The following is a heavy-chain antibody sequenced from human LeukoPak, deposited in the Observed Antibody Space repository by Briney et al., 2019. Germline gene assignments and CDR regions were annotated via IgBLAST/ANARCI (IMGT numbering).Heavy chain of an antibody. CDR3: ARKPILYGSGSYRYYFDY. CDR2: IHYSGST. CDR1: GDSISSSSYY. Sequence: SETLSLTCTVPGDSISSSSYYWGWIRQPPGKRLEWFASIHYSGSTYYNPSLKSRVTISVDTSKNQFSLKLSSVTAAETSVYYCARKPILYGSGSYRYYFDYWGQGTLVTVSS. V-gene: IGHV4-39*01. D-gene: IGHD3-10*01. J-gene: IGHJ4*02.